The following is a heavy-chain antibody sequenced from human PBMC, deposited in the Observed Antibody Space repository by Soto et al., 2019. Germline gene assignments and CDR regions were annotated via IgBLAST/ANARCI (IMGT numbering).Heavy chain of an antibody. V-gene: IGHV4-59*01. CDR3: ARGYDWFDP. CDR1: GDSITSSY. CDR2: IYYSGST. J-gene: IGHJ5*02. Sequence: QVQLHGSGPGLVKPSETLSLTCTVSGDSITSSYWTWIRQPPGKGLEWIGYIYYSGSTNSNPSLKTRVTMTVDMSKNQFSLKVSSVTAADTAVYYCARGYDWFDPWGQGTLVTVSS. D-gene: IGHD5-18*01.